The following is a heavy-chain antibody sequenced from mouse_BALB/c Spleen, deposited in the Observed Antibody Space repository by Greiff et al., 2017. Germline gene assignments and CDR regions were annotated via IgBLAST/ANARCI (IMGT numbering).Heavy chain of an antibody. D-gene: IGHD2-14*01. J-gene: IGHJ4*01. CDR2: IWSGGST. CDR3: ARTRYDIYAMDY. V-gene: IGHV2-2*02. Sequence: VQRVESGPGLVQPSQSLSITCTVSGFSLTSYGVHWVRQSPGKGLEWLGVIWSGGSTDYNAAFISRLSISKDNSKSQVFFKMNSLQANDTAIYYCARTRYDIYAMDYWGQGTSVTVSS. CDR1: GFSLTSYG.